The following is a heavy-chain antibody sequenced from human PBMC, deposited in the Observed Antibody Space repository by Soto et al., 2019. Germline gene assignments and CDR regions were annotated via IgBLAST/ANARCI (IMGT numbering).Heavy chain of an antibody. CDR3: ARHIPYHGKDV. V-gene: IGHV3-72*01. J-gene: IGHJ6*02. Sequence: EVQLVESGGGLVQPGGSLRLSCAASGFTLSDHYMDWVSQPPGKGLEWDGRIRNKVNSYTTEYAASVKGRFTISRDDSKNSLYLQMNSLKTEDTALYYCARHIPYHGKDVWGQGTTVTVSS. CDR1: GFTLSDHY. D-gene: IGHD2-21*01. CDR2: IRNKVNSYTT.